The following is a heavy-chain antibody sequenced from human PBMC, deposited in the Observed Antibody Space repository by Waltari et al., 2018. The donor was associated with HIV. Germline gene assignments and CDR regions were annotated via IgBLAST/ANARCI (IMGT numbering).Heavy chain of an antibody. V-gene: IGHV5-51*03. Sequence: EMQLVHSGTEMRRSGESLKISCRASEYSFASYWVGWVRQKTGQGMEWMGSSYPGDPDTRYCPSFQGQVTVSVDKSRDTAYLQWVSLRSSDTAMYYCARLKAGADNAFDLWGRGTMVIVSS. J-gene: IGHJ3*01. CDR3: ARLKAGADNAFDL. CDR1: EYSFASYW. CDR2: SYPGDPDT. D-gene: IGHD3-10*01.